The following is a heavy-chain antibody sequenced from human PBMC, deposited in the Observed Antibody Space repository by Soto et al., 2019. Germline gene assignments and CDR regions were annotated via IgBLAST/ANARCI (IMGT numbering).Heavy chain of an antibody. CDR3: ARHGYDSSGYYHPEFDD. CDR2: IYYSGST. V-gene: IGHV4-59*08. D-gene: IGHD3-22*01. Sequence: PSETLSLTCTVSGGSISSYYWSWIRQPPGKGLEWIGYIYYSGSTNYNPSLKSRVTISVDTSKNQFSLKLSSVTAADTAVYYCARHGYDSSGYYHPEFDDWGQGTLVTVAS. CDR1: GGSISSYY. J-gene: IGHJ4*02.